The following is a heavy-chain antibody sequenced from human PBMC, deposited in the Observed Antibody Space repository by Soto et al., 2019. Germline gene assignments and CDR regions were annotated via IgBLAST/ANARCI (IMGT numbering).Heavy chain of an antibody. D-gene: IGHD1-7*01. CDR1: GYTFTSYY. Sequence: ASVKVSCKASGYTFTSYYMHWVRQAPGQGLEWMGIINPSGGSTSYAQKFQGRVTMTRDTSTSTVYMELSSLRSEDTAVYYCARVIVAGTPLCASVDWGQGPLVTVVS. J-gene: IGHJ4*02. CDR3: ARVIVAGTPLCASVD. V-gene: IGHV1-46*03. CDR2: INPSGGST.